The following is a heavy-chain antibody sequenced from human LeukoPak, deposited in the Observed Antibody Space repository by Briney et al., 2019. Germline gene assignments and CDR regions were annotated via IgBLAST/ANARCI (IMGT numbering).Heavy chain of an antibody. J-gene: IGHJ3*02. CDR1: GFTFSDYY. D-gene: IGHD6-19*01. CDR2: ISSSGSTI. CDR3: AKGARYSSGWTCHAFDI. Sequence: TSGGSLRLSCAASGFTFSDYYMSWIRQAPGKGLEWVSYISSSGSTIYYADSVKGRFTISRDSAKNSLYLQMNSLRAEDTAVYYCAKGARYSSGWTCHAFDIWGQGTMVTVSS. V-gene: IGHV3-11*01.